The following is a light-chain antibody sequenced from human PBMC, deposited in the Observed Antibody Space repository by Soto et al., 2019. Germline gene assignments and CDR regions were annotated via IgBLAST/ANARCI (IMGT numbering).Light chain of an antibody. CDR1: QSIGGW. CDR2: ATS. Sequence: DIQITQTPSALSPSVGDRVTTTCRARQSIGGWLAWYQQKAGKAPKVLIYATSTLQSGVPSRFSGSGSGTQFTLTISSLPPDDSATYYCQQYNTWLTFGQGTKVEIK. V-gene: IGKV1-5*03. CDR3: QQYNTWLT. J-gene: IGKJ1*01.